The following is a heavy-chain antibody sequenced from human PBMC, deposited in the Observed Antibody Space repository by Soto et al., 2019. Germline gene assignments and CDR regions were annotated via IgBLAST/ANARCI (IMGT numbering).Heavy chain of an antibody. D-gene: IGHD4-17*01. J-gene: IGHJ4*02. CDR3: AHRQRTVYFDY. CDR1: GFSLSTSGVG. V-gene: IGHV2-5*02. Sequence: QITLKESGPTLVKPTQTLTLTCTFSGFSLSTSGVGVGWIRQPPGKTLEWLALIYWDDDKRYSPSLKSRLTITEDTSKNQVVLTMTNMDPVDTATYYCAHRQRTVYFDYWGQGTLVTVSS. CDR2: IYWDDDK.